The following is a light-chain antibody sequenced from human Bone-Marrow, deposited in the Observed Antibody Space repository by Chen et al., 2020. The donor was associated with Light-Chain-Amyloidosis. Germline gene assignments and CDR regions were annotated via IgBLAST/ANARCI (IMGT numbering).Light chain of an antibody. CDR2: SDN. Sequence: QSVLTQPPSASGTPGQRVTISCSGSSSNIGSNTVDWFQQLPGTAPTLLIHSDNQRPSGCPDRFSGSKSDTSASLAISGLQSEDEADYYCATWDDSLTRRVFGGGTKLTVL. J-gene: IGLJ3*02. CDR1: SSNIGSNT. CDR3: ATWDDSLTRRV. V-gene: IGLV1-44*01.